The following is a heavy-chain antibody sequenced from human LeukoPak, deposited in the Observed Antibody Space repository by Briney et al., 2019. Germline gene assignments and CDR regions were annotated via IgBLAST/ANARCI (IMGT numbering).Heavy chain of an antibody. Sequence: GGSLRLSCAASGFTFSSYAMSWVRQAPGKGLEWVSAISGSGGSTYYADSVKGRFTISRDNSKNTLYLQMNSLRAEDTAVYYCARSGGTYYYDSSGYYYWGQGTLVTVSS. D-gene: IGHD3-22*01. V-gene: IGHV3-23*01. J-gene: IGHJ4*02. CDR2: ISGSGGST. CDR3: ARSGGTYYYDSSGYYY. CDR1: GFTFSSYA.